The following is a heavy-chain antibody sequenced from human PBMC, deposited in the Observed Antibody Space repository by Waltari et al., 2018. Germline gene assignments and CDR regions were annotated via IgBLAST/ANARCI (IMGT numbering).Heavy chain of an antibody. V-gene: IGHV4-38-2*01. J-gene: IGHJ4*02. CDR3: ARLSSSSPPLFDY. CDR1: GYSISSGYY. Sequence: QVQLQESGPGLVKPSATLSLTCAVSGYSISSGYYWGWIRQPPGKGLEWIGSIYPSGSTYYNPSLKSRVTISVDTSKNQFSLKLSSVTAADTAVYYCARLSSSSPPLFDYWGQGTLVTVSS. CDR2: IYPSGST. D-gene: IGHD6-13*01.